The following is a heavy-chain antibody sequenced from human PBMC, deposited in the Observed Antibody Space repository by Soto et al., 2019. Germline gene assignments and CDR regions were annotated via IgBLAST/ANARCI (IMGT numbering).Heavy chain of an antibody. V-gene: IGHV3-23*01. D-gene: IGHD3-3*01. J-gene: IGHJ6*02. Sequence: GGSLRLSCAASGFTFSSYAMSWVRQAPGKGLEWVSAISGSGGSTYYADSVKGRFTVSRDNAKNSLYLQMNSLRAEDTAVYYCARDRGTSPALFGVGTNYYGMDVWGQGTTVTVSS. CDR3: ARDRGTSPALFGVGTNYYGMDV. CDR1: GFTFSSYA. CDR2: ISGSGGST.